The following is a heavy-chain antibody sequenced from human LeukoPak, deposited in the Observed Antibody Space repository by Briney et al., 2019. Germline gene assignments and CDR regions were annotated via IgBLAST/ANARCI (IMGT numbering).Heavy chain of an antibody. J-gene: IGHJ4*02. Sequence: GASEKVSCKASGYIFTSYGISWVRQAPGQGLEWMGWISARNGFTRYAQKFQGRVTMTVDTSTSTAYMDLRRLRADDTAVYYCARDMRHYRNYDSSGYYFNFEYWGQGTLVTVSS. V-gene: IGHV1-18*01. CDR3: ARDMRHYRNYDSSGYYFNFEY. CDR1: GYIFTSYG. CDR2: ISARNGFT. D-gene: IGHD3-22*01.